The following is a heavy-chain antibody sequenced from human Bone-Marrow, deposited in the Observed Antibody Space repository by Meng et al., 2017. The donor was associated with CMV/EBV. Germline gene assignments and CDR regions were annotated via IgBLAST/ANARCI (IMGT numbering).Heavy chain of an antibody. Sequence: GGSLRLSCAASGFTFSSYSMNWVRQAPGKGLEWVSSISSSSSYIYYADSVKGRFTISRDNSKNTLYLQMNSLRAEDTAVYYCASDSTTGTGRGAFDIWGQGTRVTVSS. CDR2: ISSSSSYI. V-gene: IGHV3-21*01. J-gene: IGHJ3*02. D-gene: IGHD1-1*01. CDR1: GFTFSSYS. CDR3: ASDSTTGTGRGAFDI.